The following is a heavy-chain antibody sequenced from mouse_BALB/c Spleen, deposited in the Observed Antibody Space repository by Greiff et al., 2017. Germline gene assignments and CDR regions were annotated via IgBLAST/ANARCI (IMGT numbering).Heavy chain of an antibody. D-gene: IGHD1-2*01. CDR3: AREDYGYLFAY. J-gene: IGHJ3*01. Sequence: EVQLQESGGGLVQPGGSLKLSCAASGFTFSSYGMSWVRQTPDKRLELVATINSNGGSTYYPDSVKGRFTISRDNAKNTLYLQMSSLKSEDTAMYYCAREDYGYLFAYWGQGTLVTVSA. CDR1: GFTFSSYG. V-gene: IGHV5-6-3*01. CDR2: INSNGGST.